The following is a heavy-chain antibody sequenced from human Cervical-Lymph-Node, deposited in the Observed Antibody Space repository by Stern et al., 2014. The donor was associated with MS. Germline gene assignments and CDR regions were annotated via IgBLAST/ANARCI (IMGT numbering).Heavy chain of an antibody. Sequence: VQLVESGAGVKKLGASGKVSCKASGYTFTNYHVHWVRQAPGQGLAWMGMINPGPDTKYYTQKFRGRVTMTRDTSTSTVYMELSSLRSEDTAMYYCGRDERVTSWSPGIDYWGQGTLVTVSS. CDR3: GRDERVTSWSPGIDY. CDR2: INPGPDTK. J-gene: IGHJ4*02. D-gene: IGHD3-3*01. V-gene: IGHV1-46*01. CDR1: GYTFTNYH.